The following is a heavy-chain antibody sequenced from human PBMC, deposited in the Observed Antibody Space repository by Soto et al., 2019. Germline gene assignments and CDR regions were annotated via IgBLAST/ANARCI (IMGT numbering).Heavy chain of an antibody. J-gene: IGHJ6*02. CDR3: ARGPFSGDYYDSRGHYYYYGMDV. CDR2: IIPIFGTA. V-gene: IGHV1-69*06. D-gene: IGHD3-22*01. Sequence: SVKVSCKASGGTFSSYAISWVRQAPGQGLEWMGGIIPIFGTANYAQKFQGRVTITADKSTSTAYMELSSLRSEDTAVYYCARGPFSGDYYDSRGHYYYYGMDVWGQGTTVTVSS. CDR1: GGTFSSYA.